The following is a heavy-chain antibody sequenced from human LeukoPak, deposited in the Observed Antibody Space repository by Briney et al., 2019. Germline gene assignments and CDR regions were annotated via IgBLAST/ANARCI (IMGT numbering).Heavy chain of an antibody. Sequence: PGRSLRLSCSASGFTFSNYAIHWVRQTPGKGLEYVSAISNNEVVTYYADSVKGRFTISRDNSKNTAYLQMSSLRAEDTAMYYCVNGAATGLIDYWGQGTLVTVSS. CDR3: VNGAATGLIDY. V-gene: IGHV3-64D*06. J-gene: IGHJ4*02. D-gene: IGHD2-15*01. CDR1: GFTFSNYA. CDR2: ISNNEVVT.